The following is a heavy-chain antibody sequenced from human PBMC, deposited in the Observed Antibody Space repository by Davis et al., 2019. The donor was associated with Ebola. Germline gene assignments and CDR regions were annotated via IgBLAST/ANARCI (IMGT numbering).Heavy chain of an antibody. V-gene: IGHV3-7*01. Sequence: PGGSLRLSCAASGFTFSSYWMSWVRQAPGKGLEWVANIKQDGSEKYYVDSVKGRFTISRDNAKNSLYLQMNSLRAEDTAVYYCAKGGEQAVAGLDYWGQGTLVTVSS. D-gene: IGHD6-19*01. CDR1: GFTFSSYW. CDR3: AKGGEQAVAGLDY. J-gene: IGHJ4*02. CDR2: IKQDGSEK.